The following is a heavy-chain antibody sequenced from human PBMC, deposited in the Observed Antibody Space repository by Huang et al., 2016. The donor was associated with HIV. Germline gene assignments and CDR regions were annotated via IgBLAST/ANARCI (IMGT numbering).Heavy chain of an antibody. J-gene: IGHJ4*02. V-gene: IGHV1-69*01. Sequence: QVQLVQSGAEVKKPGSSVKVSCKASGGTFSSYAISWVRQAPGQGLEWMGGIIPIFGTANYAQKFKGRGTITADESTSTAYMELSSLRSEDTAVYYCARVESRRYYDSSGYYYWGQGTLVTVSS. D-gene: IGHD3-22*01. CDR3: ARVESRRYYDSSGYYY. CDR2: IIPIFGTA. CDR1: GGTFSSYA.